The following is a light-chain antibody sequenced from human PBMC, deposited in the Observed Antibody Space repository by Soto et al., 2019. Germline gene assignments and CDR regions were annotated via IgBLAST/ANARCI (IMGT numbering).Light chain of an antibody. V-gene: IGKV3-20*01. CDR2: GAS. CDR1: QSVRSNY. Sequence: EVVFSQSACTLSLSPGERATLSCRASQSVRSNYLAWYQQKPGQAPRLLIYGASSRATGIPDRFSGTGSGTDFTLTISRLEPEDFAVYYCQQYGSSPPRLTFGGGTKVDIK. J-gene: IGKJ4*01. CDR3: QQYGSSPPRLT.